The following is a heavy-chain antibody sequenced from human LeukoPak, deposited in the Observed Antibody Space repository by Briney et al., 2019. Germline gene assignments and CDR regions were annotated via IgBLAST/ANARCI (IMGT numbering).Heavy chain of an antibody. V-gene: IGHV1-69*05. Sequence: TVKVSCKASGGTFSSYAISWVRQAPGPGLERMGGIIPIFSTANYAQKFQGRVTITTDESTSTTYMELSSLRSEGTAVYYCARVGTGTTRYYMDVRGKGTTVSVSS. CDR3: ARVGTGTTRYYMDV. D-gene: IGHD1-7*01. CDR1: GGTFSSYA. J-gene: IGHJ6*03. CDR2: IIPIFSTA.